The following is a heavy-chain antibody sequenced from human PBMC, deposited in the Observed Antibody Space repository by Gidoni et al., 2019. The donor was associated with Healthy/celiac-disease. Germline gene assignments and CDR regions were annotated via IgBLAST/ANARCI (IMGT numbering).Heavy chain of an antibody. J-gene: IGHJ4*02. CDR2: INHNGST. CDR3: ARGVGVPAAGGDY. Sequence: QVQLQQWGAGLLKPSETLSLTCAVYGGSFSGYYWSWIRQPPGKGLEWIGEINHNGSTNYNPSLKSRVTISVDTSKNQFSLKLSSVTAADTAVYYCARGVGVPAAGGDYWGQGTLVTVSS. CDR1: GGSFSGYY. D-gene: IGHD2-2*01. V-gene: IGHV4-34*01.